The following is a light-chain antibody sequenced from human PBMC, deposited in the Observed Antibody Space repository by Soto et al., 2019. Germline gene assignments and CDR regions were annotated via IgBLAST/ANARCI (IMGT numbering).Light chain of an antibody. Sequence: EIVLTQSPATLSLSPGERATLSCRASQSVSSSYLAWYQQNPGQAPRLLFYGASSRATSIADRFSGSGSGTDFTLTISRLEPEDFAVYYCQQNGSSPPYTFGQGTKLEIK. CDR1: QSVSSSY. CDR3: QQNGSSPPYT. J-gene: IGKJ2*01. V-gene: IGKV3-20*01. CDR2: GAS.